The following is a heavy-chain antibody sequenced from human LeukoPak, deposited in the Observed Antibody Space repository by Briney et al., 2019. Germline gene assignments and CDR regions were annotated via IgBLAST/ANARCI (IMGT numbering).Heavy chain of an antibody. Sequence: PGRSLRLSCAASGFTFSSYAMHWVRQAPGKGLEWVAVISYDGSNKYYADSVKGRFTISRDNSKNTLYLQMNSLRAEDTAVYYCAREGIPHSNWFDPWGQGTLVTVSS. CDR1: GFTFSSYA. J-gene: IGHJ5*02. CDR3: AREGIPHSNWFDP. D-gene: IGHD6-13*01. V-gene: IGHV3-30*04. CDR2: ISYDGSNK.